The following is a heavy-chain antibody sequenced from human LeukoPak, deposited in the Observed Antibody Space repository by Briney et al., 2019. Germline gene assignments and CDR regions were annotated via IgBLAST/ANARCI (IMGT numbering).Heavy chain of an antibody. CDR3: ARDFGYCSGGSCYSVLFDY. V-gene: IGHV1-18*04. CDR2: ISAYNGNT. J-gene: IGHJ4*02. D-gene: IGHD2-15*01. CDR1: GYTFTGYY. Sequence: ASVKVSCKASGYTFTGYYMHWVRQAPGQGLEWMGWISAYNGNTNYAQKLQGRVTMTTDTSTSTAYMELRSLRSDDTAVYYCARDFGYCSGGSCYSVLFDYWGQGTLVTVSS.